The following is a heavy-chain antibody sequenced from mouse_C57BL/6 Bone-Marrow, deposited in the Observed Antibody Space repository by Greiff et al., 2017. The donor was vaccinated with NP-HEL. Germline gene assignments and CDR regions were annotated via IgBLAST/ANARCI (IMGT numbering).Heavy chain of an antibody. J-gene: IGHJ3*01. CDR2: IHPNRGST. CDR3: ARPPHYYGSSYTWFAY. CDR1: GYTFTSYW. D-gene: IGHD1-1*01. V-gene: IGHV1-64*01. Sequence: QVQLQQPGAELVKPGASVKLSCKASGYTFTSYWMHWVKQRPGQGLEWIGMIHPNRGSTNYNEKFKSKATLTVDKSSSTAYMQLSSLTSEDSAVYYCARPPHYYGSSYTWFAYWGQGTLVTVSA.